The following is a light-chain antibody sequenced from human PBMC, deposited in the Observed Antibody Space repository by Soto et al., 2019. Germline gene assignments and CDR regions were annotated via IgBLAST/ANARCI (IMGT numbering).Light chain of an antibody. J-gene: IGKJ4*01. CDR2: GAS. CDR3: QQTNTFLPLT. Sequence: DIQMTQSPSSVSASVGDRFTITCRASQGISNWLAWYQQQPGKAPKLLIYGASSLQSGVPSRFSGGGSGTHFTLIISSLQPEDFATYYCQQTNTFLPLTFGGGTKVEI. CDR1: QGISNW. V-gene: IGKV1-12*01.